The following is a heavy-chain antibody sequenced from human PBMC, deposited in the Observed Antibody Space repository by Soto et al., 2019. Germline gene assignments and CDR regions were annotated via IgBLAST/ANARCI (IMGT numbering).Heavy chain of an antibody. CDR3: ARQMLVSGSIAASDY. V-gene: IGHV5-51*01. D-gene: IGHD6-6*01. Sequence: EVQLVQSGAEAKKPGESLKISCKGSGYSFTSYWIGWVRQMPGKGLEWMGIVYPGDSDTRYSPSFQGQVTISADKSTSTAYLQWSSLKASDTAMYYCARQMLVSGSIAASDYWGQGTLVTVSS. CDR1: GYSFTSYW. CDR2: VYPGDSDT. J-gene: IGHJ4*02.